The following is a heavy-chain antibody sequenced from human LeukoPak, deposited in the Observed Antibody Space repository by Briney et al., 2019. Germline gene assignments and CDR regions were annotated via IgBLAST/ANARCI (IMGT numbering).Heavy chain of an antibody. CDR3: AKVPSRDGYNGPDY. CDR1: GGSFSGYY. CDR2: ISGSGGST. J-gene: IGHJ4*02. D-gene: IGHD5-24*01. Sequence: PSETLSLTCAVYGGSFSGYYWSWIRQPPGKGLEWVSAISGSGGSTYYADSVKGRFTISRDNSKNTLYLQMNSLRAEDTAVYYCAKVPSRDGYNGPDYWGQGTLVTVSS. V-gene: IGHV3-23*01.